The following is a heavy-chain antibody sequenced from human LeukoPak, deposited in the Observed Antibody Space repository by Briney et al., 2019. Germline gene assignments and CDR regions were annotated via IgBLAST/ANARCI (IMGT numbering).Heavy chain of an antibody. J-gene: IGHJ5*02. CDR2: IYYSGST. CDR1: GGSISSYF. CDR3: ARAPGSGHYGDSRFGFDP. D-gene: IGHD4-17*01. Sequence: SETLSLTCTVSGGSISSYFWSWIRQPPGKGLEWIGYIYYSGSTNCTPSLKGRVTISVDTSKNQFSLKLSSVTAADTAVYYCARAPGSGHYGDSRFGFDPWGQGTLVTVSS. V-gene: IGHV4-59*01.